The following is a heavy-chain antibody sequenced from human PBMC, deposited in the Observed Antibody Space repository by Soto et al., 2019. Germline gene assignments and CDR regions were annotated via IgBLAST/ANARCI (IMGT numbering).Heavy chain of an antibody. CDR3: VRDNSLTY. J-gene: IGHJ4*02. D-gene: IGHD3-9*01. V-gene: IGHV3-7*03. CDR1: GFTFSTPW. CDR2: IKPDGSSQ. Sequence: PGVSLRLSCAASGFTFSTPWMNWVRQAPGKRPEWVASIKPDGSSQYYVDSVKGRFVISRDNAKNSLYLQMNSLRAEDTAVYYCVRDNSLTYWGQGALVTVSS.